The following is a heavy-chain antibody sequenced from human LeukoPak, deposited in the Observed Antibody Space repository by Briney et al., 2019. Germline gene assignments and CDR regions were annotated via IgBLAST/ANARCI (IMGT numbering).Heavy chain of an antibody. V-gene: IGHV4-39*07. Sequence: PSETLSLTCTVSGASLSSSTYCWGWIRQPPGKGLEWLATIYYSGDTYYNPSLKSRVTISVDTSKSQFSLKLSSVTAADTAVYYCARARSSDWSYSYYMDVWGKGTTVTVSS. CDR3: ARARSSDWSYSYYMDV. CDR1: GASLSSSTYC. CDR2: IYYSGDT. D-gene: IGHD2-21*02. J-gene: IGHJ6*03.